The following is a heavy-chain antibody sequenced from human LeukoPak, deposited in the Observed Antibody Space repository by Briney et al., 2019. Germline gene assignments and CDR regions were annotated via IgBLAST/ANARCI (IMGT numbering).Heavy chain of an antibody. CDR2: IIPILGTA. CDR1: GGTFSSYA. CDR3: ARLFEDYDFWSGYPGGAFDI. V-gene: IGHV1-69*11. D-gene: IGHD3-3*01. J-gene: IGHJ3*02. Sequence: SVKVSCKASGGTFSSYAISWMRQAPGQGLEWMGRIIPILGTANYAQKFQGRVTITADESTSTAYMELSSLRSEDTAVYYCARLFEDYDFWSGYPGGAFDIWGQGTMVTVSS.